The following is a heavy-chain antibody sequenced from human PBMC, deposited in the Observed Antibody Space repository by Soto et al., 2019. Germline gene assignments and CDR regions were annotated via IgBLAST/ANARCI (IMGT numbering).Heavy chain of an antibody. CDR2: IYFTGST. CDR1: GHSLSSGGKY. J-gene: IGHJ4*02. Sequence: PSETLSLTCTVSGHSLSSGGKYWSWIRQHPGKGLEWVGYIYFTGSTLYNPSLKSRLARSLDTSKNRFSLVRTSVTAADKAVYFCARDCVRSGWPNCGQRTLDTVSS. CDR3: ARDCVRSGWPN. D-gene: IGHD6-19*01. V-gene: IGHV4-31*03.